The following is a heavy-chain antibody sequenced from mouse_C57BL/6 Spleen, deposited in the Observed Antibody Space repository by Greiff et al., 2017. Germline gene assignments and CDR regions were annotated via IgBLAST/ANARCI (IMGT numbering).Heavy chain of an antibody. CDR3: ASWERGY. CDR2: IDPSDSFT. D-gene: IGHD4-1*01. V-gene: IGHV1-50*01. CDR1: GYTFTSYW. J-gene: IGHJ2*01. Sequence: QVQLQQPGAELVKPGASVKLSCKASGYTFTSYWMQWVKQRPGLGLEWIGEIDPSDSFTNYYQKFKGQATLTVVPSSRTAYMQLSSLTSEDSAVYYCASWERGYWGQGTTLTVSS.